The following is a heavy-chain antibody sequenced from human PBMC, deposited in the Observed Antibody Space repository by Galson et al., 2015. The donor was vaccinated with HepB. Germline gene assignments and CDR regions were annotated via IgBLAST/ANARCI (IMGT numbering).Heavy chain of an antibody. CDR3: AKMWGDYGYDYFDY. CDR1: AFTFSSYA. V-gene: IGHV3-23*01. CDR2: ISGSDDST. J-gene: IGHJ4*02. Sequence: SLRLSCAASAFTFSSYAMSWVRQAPGKGLEWVSEISGSDDSTYYADSVKGRFTISRDSSKNTLFLQMNSLRADDTAVYYCAKMWGDYGYDYFDYWGPGTLVTVSS. D-gene: IGHD5-18*01.